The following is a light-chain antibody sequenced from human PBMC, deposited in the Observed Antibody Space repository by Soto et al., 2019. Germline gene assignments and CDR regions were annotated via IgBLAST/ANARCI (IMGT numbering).Light chain of an antibody. J-gene: IGKJ1*01. CDR2: KAS. CDR1: QNIYSW. V-gene: IGKV1-5*03. Sequence: DIQMTHSPSTLSASVGDRVIITCRSSQNIYSWLAWYQQKPGTAPKLLIYKASTLESGVPSRFSGSGSGIEFTLTISGLQPDDSAAYYCQQYERYSTFGQGTKVDI. CDR3: QQYERYST.